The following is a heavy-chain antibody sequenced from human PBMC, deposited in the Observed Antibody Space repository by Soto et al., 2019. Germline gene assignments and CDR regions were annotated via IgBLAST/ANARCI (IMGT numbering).Heavy chain of an antibody. CDR1: GYTFTSYG. V-gene: IGHV1-18*01. CDR3: ARVGLRYYYDSSAWGWFDP. D-gene: IGHD3-22*01. J-gene: IGHJ5*02. CDR2: ISVYNGNT. Sequence: QVQLVQSGAEVKTPGASVKVSCKASGYTFTSYGISWVRQAPGQGLEWMGWISVYNGNTNYAPKLQGRVTMTTDTSTSTAYMELRSLRSDDTAVYYCARVGLRYYYDSSAWGWFDPWGQGTLVTVSS.